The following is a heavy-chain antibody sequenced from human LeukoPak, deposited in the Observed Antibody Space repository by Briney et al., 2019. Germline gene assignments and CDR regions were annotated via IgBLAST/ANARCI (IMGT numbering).Heavy chain of an antibody. CDR2: IYTSGST. CDR3: ARDLYDRTFYYYYYMDV. J-gene: IGHJ6*03. CDR1: GGSISSGSYY. Sequence: SETLSLTCTVSGGSISSGSYYWSWIRQPAGKGLEWIGRIYTSGSTNYNPSLKSRVTISVDTSKNQFSLKLSSVTAADTAVYYCARDLYDRTFYYYYYMDVWGKGTTVTVSS. V-gene: IGHV4-61*02. D-gene: IGHD3-22*01.